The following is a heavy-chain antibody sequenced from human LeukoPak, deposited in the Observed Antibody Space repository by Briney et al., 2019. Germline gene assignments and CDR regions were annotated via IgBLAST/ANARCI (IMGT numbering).Heavy chain of an antibody. CDR2: IIPIFGTG. J-gene: IGHJ6*03. D-gene: IGHD3-3*01. Sequence: GSSVKVSCKASGGTFISYAISWVRQAPGQGSEWMGGIIPIFGTGNYAQKFQGRVRITTDESTSKAYMELSSLRSEDTAVYYCAREGYDFWSGYSGGRDYYYYMDVWGKGTTVTVSS. CDR3: AREGYDFWSGYSGGRDYYYYMDV. CDR1: GGTFISYA. V-gene: IGHV1-69*05.